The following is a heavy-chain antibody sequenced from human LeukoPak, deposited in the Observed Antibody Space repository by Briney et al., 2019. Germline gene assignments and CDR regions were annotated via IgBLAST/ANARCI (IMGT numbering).Heavy chain of an antibody. D-gene: IGHD1-26*01. J-gene: IGHJ4*02. V-gene: IGHV3-7*03. Sequence: GGSLRLSCVVSEFISTTYWVNWVRQAPGKGLEWVANIKEDGSEKHYVGSVEGRFSVSRDYAKNSLSLQMNSLRGEDTAVYYCAVGSGSLSAYWSQGTLVTVSS. CDR1: EFISTTYW. CDR3: AVGSGSLSAY. CDR2: IKEDGSEK.